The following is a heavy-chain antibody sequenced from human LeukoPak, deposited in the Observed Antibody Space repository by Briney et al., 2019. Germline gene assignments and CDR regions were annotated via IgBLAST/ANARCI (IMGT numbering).Heavy chain of an antibody. V-gene: IGHV3-30-3*01. J-gene: IGHJ3*02. Sequence: GGSLRLSCAASGFTFSSYAMHWVRQAPGKGLEWVAVISYDGINKYYADSVRGRFTISRDNSKNTLYLQMNSLRAEDTAVYYCAREDYGDYVINAFDIWGQGTMVTVSS. CDR2: ISYDGINK. CDR1: GFTFSSYA. CDR3: AREDYGDYVINAFDI. D-gene: IGHD4-17*01.